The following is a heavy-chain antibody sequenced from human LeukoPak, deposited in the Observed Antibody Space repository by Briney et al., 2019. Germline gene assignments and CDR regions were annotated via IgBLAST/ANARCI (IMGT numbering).Heavy chain of an antibody. Sequence: ASVKVSCKASGYTFTDYYMHWVRQAPGQGLEWMGWINPHSGGTNYAQKFQGRVTMTRDTSISTAYMELSSLRSEDTAVYYCARGQGTIEQYSYGVDYWGQGTLVTVSS. J-gene: IGHJ4*02. CDR2: INPHSGGT. V-gene: IGHV1-2*02. D-gene: IGHD5-18*01. CDR1: GYTFTDYY. CDR3: ARGQGTIEQYSYGVDY.